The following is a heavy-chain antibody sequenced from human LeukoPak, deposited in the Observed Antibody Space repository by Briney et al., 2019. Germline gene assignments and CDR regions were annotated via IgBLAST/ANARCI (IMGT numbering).Heavy chain of an antibody. Sequence: PGGSLRLSCVASGFTFSVAGMHWVRQAPGQGLEWVSYISSSGGSIYYADSVKGRFTISRDNAKNSLFLQMNSLRAEDTAVYYCATSGNYYMGYWGQGTLVTVSS. V-gene: IGHV3-48*01. CDR1: GFTFSVAG. CDR3: ATSGNYYMGY. D-gene: IGHD1-26*01. CDR2: ISSSGGSI. J-gene: IGHJ4*02.